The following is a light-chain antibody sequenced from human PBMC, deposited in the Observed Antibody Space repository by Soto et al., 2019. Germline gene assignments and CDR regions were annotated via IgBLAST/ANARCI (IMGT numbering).Light chain of an antibody. CDR1: RDISVY. CDR3: QQYDNFPPYT. J-gene: IGKJ2*01. V-gene: IGKV1-33*01. CDR2: DAS. Sequence: DIQMTQSTSSLSASIGDRVTITCQASRDISVYLNWYRHKPGKPPKLLVYDASNLQTGVPSRFSGSGSGTHFTLTISSLQPDDIATYYCQQYDNFPPYTFGQGTKLEIK.